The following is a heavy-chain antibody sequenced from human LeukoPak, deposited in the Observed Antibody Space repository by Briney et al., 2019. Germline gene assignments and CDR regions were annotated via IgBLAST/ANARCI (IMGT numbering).Heavy chain of an antibody. CDR1: GYTLTELS. Sequence: ASVKVYCKVSGYTLTELSMHWVRQAPGKGLEWMGGFDPEDGETIYAQKFQGRVTMTEDTSTDTAYMELSSLRSEDTAVYYCATLETQQWLLFDYWGQGTLVTVSS. D-gene: IGHD6-19*01. CDR2: FDPEDGET. V-gene: IGHV1-24*01. CDR3: ATLETQQWLLFDY. J-gene: IGHJ4*02.